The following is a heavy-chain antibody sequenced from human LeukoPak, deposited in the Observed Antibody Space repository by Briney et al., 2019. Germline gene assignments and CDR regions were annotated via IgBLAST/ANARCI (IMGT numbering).Heavy chain of an antibody. CDR3: ARGPTWAPAAIDY. Sequence: PGGSLRLSCAASGFTVSSNYMSWVRQAPGKGLEWVSVIYSGGSTYYADSVKGRFTISRDNSKNTLYLQMNSLRAEDTAVYYCARGPTWAPAAIDYWGQGTLVTVSS. CDR1: GFTVSSNY. D-gene: IGHD2-2*01. V-gene: IGHV3-53*01. CDR2: IYSGGST. J-gene: IGHJ4*02.